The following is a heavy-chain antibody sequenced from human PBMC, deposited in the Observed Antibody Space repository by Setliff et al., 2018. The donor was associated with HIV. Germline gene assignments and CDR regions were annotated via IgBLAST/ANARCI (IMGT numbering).Heavy chain of an antibody. J-gene: IGHJ3*02. CDR2: MNPNSGNT. CDR1: GSTFSTYD. V-gene: IGHV1-8*01. CDR3: ARGSRYSGSGDAFDI. Sequence: ASVKVSCKASGSTFSTYDINWVRQAPGQGPEWMGWMNPNSGNTGYAQKFQGRVTMTRNTSISTAYMELSSLRSEDTAVYYCARGSRYSGSGDAFDIWGQGTMVTVSS. D-gene: IGHD1-26*01.